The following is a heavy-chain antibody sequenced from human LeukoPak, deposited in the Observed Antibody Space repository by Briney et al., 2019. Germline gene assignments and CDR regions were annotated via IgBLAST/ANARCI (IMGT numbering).Heavy chain of an antibody. V-gene: IGHV3-33*01. CDR1: GFSFSSYG. CDR3: ARDSALARLAL. CDR2: IWSHGRNE. Sequence: GGSLRLSCVTSGFSFSSYGFHWVRQAPGKGLEGVADIWSHGRNEYYADSAKGRFTISRDNSKSTLYLQMNSLRAEDTAVYYCARDSALARLALWGQGTLVTVSS. J-gene: IGHJ4*02.